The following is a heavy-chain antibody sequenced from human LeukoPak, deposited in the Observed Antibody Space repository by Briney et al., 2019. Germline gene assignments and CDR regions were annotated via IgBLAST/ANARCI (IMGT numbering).Heavy chain of an antibody. CDR3: ARDKSSSWAPSGYYYMDV. V-gene: IGHV1-2*02. Sequence: ASVKVSCKASGYTFTGYYMHWVRQAPGQGLEWMGWINPSSGGTNYAQKFQGRVTMTRDTSISTAYMELSRLRSDDTAVYYCARDKSSSWAPSGYYYMDVWGKGTTVTVSS. J-gene: IGHJ6*03. CDR1: GYTFTGYY. CDR2: INPSSGGT. D-gene: IGHD6-13*01.